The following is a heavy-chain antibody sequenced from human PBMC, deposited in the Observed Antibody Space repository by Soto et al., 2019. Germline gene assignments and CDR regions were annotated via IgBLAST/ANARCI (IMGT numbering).Heavy chain of an antibody. Sequence: SETLSLTCAVSGGSITRSNWWSWVRQPPGKGLEWIGEIYHSGSTNYNPSLKSRVTISVDNSKNQFSLKLSSVTAADTAVYYCARANLDIVATFANWGQGTLVTVSS. J-gene: IGHJ4*02. D-gene: IGHD5-12*01. CDR3: ARANLDIVATFAN. CDR1: GGSITRSNW. CDR2: IYHSGST. V-gene: IGHV4-4*02.